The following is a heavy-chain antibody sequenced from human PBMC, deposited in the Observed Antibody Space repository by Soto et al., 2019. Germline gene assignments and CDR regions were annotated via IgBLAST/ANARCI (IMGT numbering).Heavy chain of an antibody. D-gene: IGHD3-10*01. CDR1: GFTFSSYA. CDR2: ISYDGSNK. J-gene: IGHJ6*02. Sequence: GGSLRLSCAASGFTFSSYAMHWVRQAPGKGLEWVAVISYDGSNKYYADSVKGRFTISRDNSKNTLYLQMNSLRAEDTAVYYCARDYHYYGSGSYLSSYGMDVWGQGTTVTVSS. CDR3: ARDYHYYGSGSYLSSYGMDV. V-gene: IGHV3-30-3*01.